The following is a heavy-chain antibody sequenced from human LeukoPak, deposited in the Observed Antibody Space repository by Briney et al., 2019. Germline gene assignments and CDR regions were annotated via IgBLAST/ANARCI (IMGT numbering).Heavy chain of an antibody. CDR3: ARHGAAAGPIFTSY. CDR1: GGSISSYY. Sequence: SENLSLTCTVSGGSISSYYWSWIRQPPGKGLEWIGYMYYSGSTNYNPSLKSRVTISVDTSKNQFSLKLSSVTAADTAVYYCARHGAAAGPIFTSYWGQGTLVTVSS. V-gene: IGHV4-59*08. CDR2: MYYSGST. D-gene: IGHD6-13*01. J-gene: IGHJ4*02.